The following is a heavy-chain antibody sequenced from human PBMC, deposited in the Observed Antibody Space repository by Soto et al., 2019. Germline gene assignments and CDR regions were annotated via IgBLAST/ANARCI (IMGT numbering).Heavy chain of an antibody. D-gene: IGHD2-15*01. Sequence: GGPLRLSCAASGFTVSSNYMSWVRQAPGKGQEWVAMINRGASGTHYVDSVKGRFTISRDNAKNSLYLQMNSLRVEDTAVYYCATLDTAEIQTAAYWGQGTLVTVSS. CDR1: GFTVSSNY. CDR2: INRGASGT. V-gene: IGHV3-7*02. J-gene: IGHJ4*02. CDR3: ATLDTAEIQTAAY.